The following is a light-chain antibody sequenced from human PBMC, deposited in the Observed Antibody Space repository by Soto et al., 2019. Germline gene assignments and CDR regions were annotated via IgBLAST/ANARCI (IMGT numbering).Light chain of an antibody. J-gene: IGLJ1*01. CDR1: SGSVSTANN. Sequence: QAVVTQESSCSVSPGGTVTLTCGLLSGSVSTANNPNWYQQTPGQAPRTLIYSTSTRSSGVPDRFSGSILGNKAALTITGAQADDESDYYCALFMGNGISVFGTGTKVTVL. CDR3: ALFMGNGISV. V-gene: IGLV8-61*01. CDR2: STS.